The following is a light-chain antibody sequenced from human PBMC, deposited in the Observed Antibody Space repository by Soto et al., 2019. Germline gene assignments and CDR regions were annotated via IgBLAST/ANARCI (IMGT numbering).Light chain of an antibody. CDR2: AAS. V-gene: IGKV1-5*01. J-gene: IGKJ1*01. CDR3: QQYKSYLRT. CDR1: QTISSW. Sequence: DIQMTQSPSTLSASVGDRVTITCRASQTISSWLAWYQQKPGKAPKLLIYAASTLESGVSSRFSGRGSGTEFTLTINSLQPEDFATDYCQQYKSYLRTFGQGTKVEIK.